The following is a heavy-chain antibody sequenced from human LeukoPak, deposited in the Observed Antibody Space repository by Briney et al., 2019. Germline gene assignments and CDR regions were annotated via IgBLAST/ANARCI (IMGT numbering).Heavy chain of an antibody. CDR2: MNPNSGNT. CDR1: GDTFTSYD. J-gene: IGHJ3*02. CDR3: ARGPAQVYAFDI. Sequence: AASVKVSCKASGDTFTSYDINWLRQATGQGLEWMGWMNPNSGNTGYAQKFQGRVTMTRNTSISTAYMELSSLRSEDTAVYYCARGPAQVYAFDIWGQGTMVTVSS. V-gene: IGHV1-8*01. D-gene: IGHD1-14*01.